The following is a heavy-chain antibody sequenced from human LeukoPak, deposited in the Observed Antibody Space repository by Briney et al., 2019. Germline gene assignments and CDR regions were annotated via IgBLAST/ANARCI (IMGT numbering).Heavy chain of an antibody. J-gene: IGHJ4*02. Sequence: GASVKVSCKASGYTFTGYYMHWVRQAPGQGLEWMGWINPNSGGTNYAQKFQGRVTLPSDTSISTAYMDLSRLRSDDTAVYYCARVARDEYYDILTGYYSPHFDYWGQGTLVTVSS. CDR1: GYTFTGYY. V-gene: IGHV1-2*02. CDR2: INPNSGGT. D-gene: IGHD3-9*01. CDR3: ARVARDEYYDILTGYYSPHFDY.